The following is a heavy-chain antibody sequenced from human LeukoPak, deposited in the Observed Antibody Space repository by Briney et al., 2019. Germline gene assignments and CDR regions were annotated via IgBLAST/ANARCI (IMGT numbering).Heavy chain of an antibody. D-gene: IGHD3-9*01. CDR3: SRRYYDILTGYYDPFDY. CDR2: IYYSGST. V-gene: IGHV4-39*01. CDR1: GXSISSSSYY. J-gene: IGHJ4*02. Sequence: SGTLSLTCTVSGXSISSSSYYWGWIRQPPGKGLEWIWSIYYSGSTYYNPSLKSRVTISVDTSKNQFSLKLSSVTAADTAVYYCSRRYYDILTGYYDPFDYWGQGTLVTVSS.